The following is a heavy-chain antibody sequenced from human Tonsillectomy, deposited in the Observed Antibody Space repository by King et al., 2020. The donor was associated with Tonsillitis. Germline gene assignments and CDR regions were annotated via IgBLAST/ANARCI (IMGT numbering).Heavy chain of an antibody. CDR2: ISRDGRTK. CDR1: GFTFSSYA. CDR3: ARGQPTSGLGYFDL. V-gene: IGHV3-30*04. D-gene: IGHD1-1*01. Sequence: VQLVESGGGVVQPGGSLRLSCAASGFTFSSYAMHWVRQAPGKGLEWVAGISRDGRTKDYADSVKGRFTFSRDNSKNTLYLQMNSLRPEDTVMYYCARGQPTSGLGYFDLWGRGTLVTVSS. J-gene: IGHJ2*01.